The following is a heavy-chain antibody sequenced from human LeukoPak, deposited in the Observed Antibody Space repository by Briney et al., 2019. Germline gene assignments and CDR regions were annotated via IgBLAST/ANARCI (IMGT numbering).Heavy chain of an antibody. CDR2: IYYSGST. J-gene: IGHJ4*02. CDR3: ASPNLGY. D-gene: IGHD1-1*01. CDR1: GGSISSYY. Sequence: SETLSLTCTVSGGSISSYYWSWTRQPPGKGLEWIGYIYYSGSTNYNPSLKSRVTISVDTSKNQFSLKLSSVTAADTAVYYCASPNLGYWGQGTLVTVSS. V-gene: IGHV4-59*08.